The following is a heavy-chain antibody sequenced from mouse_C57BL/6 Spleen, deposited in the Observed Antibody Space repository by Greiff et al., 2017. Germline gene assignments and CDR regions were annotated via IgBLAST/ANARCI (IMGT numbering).Heavy chain of an antibody. CDR1: GYTFTDYN. Sequence: VQLKESGPELVKPGASVKMSCKASGYTFTDYNMHWVKQSHGKSLEWIGYINPNNGGTSYNQKFKGKATLTVNKSSSTAYMELRSLTSEDSAVYYCARGGGYYYGSSLFDYWGQGTTLTVSS. J-gene: IGHJ2*01. CDR3: ARGGGYYYGSSLFDY. D-gene: IGHD1-1*01. V-gene: IGHV1-22*01. CDR2: INPNNGGT.